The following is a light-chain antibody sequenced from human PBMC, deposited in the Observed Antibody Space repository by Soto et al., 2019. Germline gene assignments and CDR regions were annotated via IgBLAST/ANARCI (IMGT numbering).Light chain of an antibody. CDR3: CAYTSGNTLV. J-gene: IGLJ3*02. Sequence: QSALTQPASVSGSPGQSITISCTGTSSDVGTYNLVSWFQQHPGKAPKLIIYDCFRRPSGLSNRFFASRSGNTASLTISGLQAEDEAAYYCCAYTSGNTLVFGGGTQLTVL. V-gene: IGLV2-23*01. CDR1: SSDVGTYNL. CDR2: DCF.